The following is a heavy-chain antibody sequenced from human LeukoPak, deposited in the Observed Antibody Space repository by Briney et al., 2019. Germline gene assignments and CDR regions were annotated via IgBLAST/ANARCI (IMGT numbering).Heavy chain of an antibody. V-gene: IGHV3-48*01. CDR2: ISSSSSTI. CDR3: ARDNYGVAGIGGGFES. CDR1: GFTFSSHT. J-gene: IGHJ4*02. D-gene: IGHD6-19*01. Sequence: QPGGSLRLSCAASGFTFSSHTMNWVRQAPGKGLEWVSYISSSSSTIYYADSVKGRFTISRDKSKNTLFLQMNSLSAEDTAVYYCARDNYGVAGIGGGFESWGQGTLVTVSS.